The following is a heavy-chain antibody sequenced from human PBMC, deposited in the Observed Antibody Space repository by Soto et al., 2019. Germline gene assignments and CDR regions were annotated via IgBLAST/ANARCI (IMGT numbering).Heavy chain of an antibody. CDR2: LSSGGST. D-gene: IGHD2-8*01. V-gene: IGHV3-23*01. CDR3: ARRRFIVPKDLYGLDV. J-gene: IGHJ6*02. CDR1: GFTFTSYD. Sequence: LRLSCAASGFTFTSYDMSWVRQAPGKGLEWVSSLSSGGSTYYADSVKGRFTISRDNSKSTLYLQMDSLRAEDTAVFYCARRRFIVPKDLYGLDVWGQGTTVTV.